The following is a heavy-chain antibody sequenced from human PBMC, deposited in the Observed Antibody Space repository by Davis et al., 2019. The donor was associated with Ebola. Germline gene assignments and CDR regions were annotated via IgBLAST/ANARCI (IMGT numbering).Heavy chain of an antibody. J-gene: IGHJ2*01. CDR2: IYYNGNA. CDR1: GGPISTFY. V-gene: IGHV4-59*01. CDR3: ARGRRPPNWHFDL. Sequence: SETLSLPCTVSGGPISTFYWSWIRQPPGRGLEYIGYIYYNGNADYNPSLNSRVTISVDTSKNQFSLKLSSVTAADTAVYYCARGRRPPNWHFDLWGRGTLVTVSS.